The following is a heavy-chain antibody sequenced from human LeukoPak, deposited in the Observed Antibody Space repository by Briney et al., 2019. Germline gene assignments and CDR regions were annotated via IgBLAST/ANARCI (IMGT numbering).Heavy chain of an antibody. CDR1: GGSLSGYY. V-gene: IGHV4-34*01. CDR3: ARVNLYYDFWSGHSNWFDP. D-gene: IGHD3-3*01. Sequence: SETLSLTCAVYGGSLSGYYWSWIRQPPGKGLEWIGEINHSGSTNYNPSLKSRVTISVDTSKNQFSLKLSSVTAADTAVYYCARVNLYYDFWSGHSNWFDPWGQGTLVTVSS. J-gene: IGHJ5*02. CDR2: INHSGST.